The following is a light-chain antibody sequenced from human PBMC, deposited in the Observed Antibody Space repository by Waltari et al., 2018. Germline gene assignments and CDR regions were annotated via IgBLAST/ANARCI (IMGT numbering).Light chain of an antibody. CDR1: YSNIEPSH. Sequence: QSALTQPPSASCTPGQRVTISRSAGYSNIEPSHVFWYQKVPGTAPKLLIYKNNQRPSEVPDRFSGSKSGTSASLAISGLRSEDEADYYCAAWDASLSEWVFGGGTKVTVL. V-gene: IGLV1-47*01. J-gene: IGLJ3*02. CDR3: AAWDASLSEWV. CDR2: KNN.